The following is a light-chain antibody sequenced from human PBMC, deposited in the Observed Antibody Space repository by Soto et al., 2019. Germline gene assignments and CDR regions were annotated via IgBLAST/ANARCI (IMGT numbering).Light chain of an antibody. CDR2: DAS. V-gene: IGKV3-11*01. Sequence: EIVVTQSPATLSLYQGERATLSCRASQSINNYLAWYQQKPGRAPRLLIYDASNTAAGIPARFSGSGSGTDFTLTISSLEPEDFAVYYCQQHSKWPMTFGQGTKVDIK. CDR3: QQHSKWPMT. J-gene: IGKJ1*01. CDR1: QSINNY.